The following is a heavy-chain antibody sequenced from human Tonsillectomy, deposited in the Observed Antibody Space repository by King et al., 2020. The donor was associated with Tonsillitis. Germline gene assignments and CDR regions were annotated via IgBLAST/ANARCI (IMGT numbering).Heavy chain of an antibody. CDR2: IYYSGST. Sequence: LQLQESGPGLVKPSETLSLTCSVSGGSITSYYWSWIRQPPGKGLEWIGYIYYSGSTNYNPSLKSRVTISVDTSKNQFSLKLSSVTAADTAVYYCARGGAIANYDFWSGYSSPYYYYYMDVWGKGTTVTVSS. D-gene: IGHD3-3*01. CDR3: ARGGAIANYDFWSGYSSPYYYYYMDV. V-gene: IGHV4-59*01. CDR1: GGSITSYY. J-gene: IGHJ6*03.